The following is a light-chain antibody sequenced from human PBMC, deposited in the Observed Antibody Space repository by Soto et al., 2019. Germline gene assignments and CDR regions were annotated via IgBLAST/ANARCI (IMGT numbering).Light chain of an antibody. V-gene: IGLV1-40*01. CDR2: GNT. Sequence: QSVLTQPPSVSGAPGQRVSISCIGSSSNIGAGYDVHWYQQLPGTTPKLLIFGNTNRPSGVPDRFSGSKSGTSASLAISGLQAEDEANYYCQSYDNSLSGPVVFGGGTKLTVL. CDR3: QSYDNSLSGPVV. J-gene: IGLJ2*01. CDR1: SSNIGAGYD.